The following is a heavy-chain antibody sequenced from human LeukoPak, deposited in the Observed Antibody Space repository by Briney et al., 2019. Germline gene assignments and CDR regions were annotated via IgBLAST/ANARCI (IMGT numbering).Heavy chain of an antibody. D-gene: IGHD3-10*01. J-gene: IGHJ6*02. CDR2: IYYSGST. CDR3: ATLEASHLYGSGSYYSYGMDV. CDR1: GGSISSGGYY. V-gene: IGHV4-31*03. Sequence: SETLSLTCTVSGGSISSGGYYWSWIRQHPGKGLEWIGYIYYSGSTYYNPSLKSRVTISVDTSKNQFSLKLSSVTAADTAVYYCATLEASHLYGSGSYYSYGMDVWGQGTTVTVSS.